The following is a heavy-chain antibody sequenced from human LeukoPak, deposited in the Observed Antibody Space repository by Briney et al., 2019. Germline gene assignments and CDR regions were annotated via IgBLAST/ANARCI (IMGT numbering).Heavy chain of an antibody. CDR1: GFRFSTYGFSKYV. CDR2: ISGSGDDT. J-gene: IGHJ6*03. Sequence: PGGSLRLSCAGSGFRFSTYGFSKYVMSWVRQAPGKGLEWVSTISGSGDDTSYADSVKGRFTISRDNSKNTLYLQMNSLRAEDTAVYYCAKSGVVWFGEFSPKRCYYMDVWGKGTTVTVSS. CDR3: AKSGVVWFGEFSPKRCYYMDV. V-gene: IGHV3-23*01. D-gene: IGHD3-10*01.